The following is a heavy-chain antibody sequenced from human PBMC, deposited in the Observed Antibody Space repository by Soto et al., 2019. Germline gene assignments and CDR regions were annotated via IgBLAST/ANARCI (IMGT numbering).Heavy chain of an antibody. CDR3: ARVWFGSFDY. Sequence: SETLSLTCAVSGGSISSGGYSWSWIRQPPGKGLEWIGYIYPGGTTYYNPSLKSRATLSVDRAKSQFSLNLSSVTAADTAVYFCARVWFGSFDYWGQGAPVTVS. V-gene: IGHV4-30-2*01. CDR1: GGSISSGGYS. D-gene: IGHD3-10*01. CDR2: IYPGGTT. J-gene: IGHJ4*02.